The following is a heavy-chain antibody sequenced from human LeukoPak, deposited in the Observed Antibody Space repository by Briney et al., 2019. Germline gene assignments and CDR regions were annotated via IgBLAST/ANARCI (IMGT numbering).Heavy chain of an antibody. J-gene: IGHJ4*02. D-gene: IGHD1-26*01. CDR2: ISGSGGST. V-gene: IGHV3-23*01. CDR1: GFTFSSYA. Sequence: GGSLRLSCAASGFTFSSYAMSWVRPPPGRGLEWVSAISGSGGSTYYADSVKGRLTISRDNSKNTLYLQMNSLRAEDTAVYYCAKPESYGTILGSFDYWGQGALVTVSS. CDR3: AKPESYGTILGSFDY.